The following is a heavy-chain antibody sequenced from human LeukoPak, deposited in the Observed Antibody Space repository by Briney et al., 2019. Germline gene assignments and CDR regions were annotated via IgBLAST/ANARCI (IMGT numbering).Heavy chain of an antibody. CDR2: ISSSSSYI. V-gene: IGHV3-21*01. J-gene: IGHJ4*02. D-gene: IGHD4-23*01. Sequence: GGSLRLSCAASGFTFSSYSMNWVRQAPGKGLEWVSSISSSSSYIYYADSVKGRFTISRDNAKNSLYLQMNSLRAEDTAVYYCARDLITTVVTDSDYWGQGTLVTVSS. CDR3: ARDLITTVVTDSDY. CDR1: GFTFSSYS.